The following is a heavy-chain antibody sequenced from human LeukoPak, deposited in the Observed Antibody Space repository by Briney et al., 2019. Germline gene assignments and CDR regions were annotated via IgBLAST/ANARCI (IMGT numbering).Heavy chain of an antibody. CDR3: AKYCGGDCLGSFSY. CDR1: GFTFSSYA. D-gene: IGHD2-21*01. V-gene: IGHV3-23*01. J-gene: IGHJ4*02. CDR2: ISGSDGST. Sequence: GGSLRLSCAASGFTFSSYAMGWVRQAPGKGLEWVSAISGSDGSTYYADSVKGRFTISRDNSKNTLYLQMNSLRAEDTAVYYCAKYCGGDCLGSFSYWGQGTLVTVSS.